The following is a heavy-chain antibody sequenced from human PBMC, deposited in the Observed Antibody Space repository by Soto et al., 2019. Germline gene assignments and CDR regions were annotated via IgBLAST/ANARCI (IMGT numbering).Heavy chain of an antibody. CDR1: GYTFTSYG. D-gene: IGHD2-15*01. Sequence: QVQLVQSGAEVKKPGASVKVSCKASGYTFTSYGISWVRQAPGQGLEWMGWISAYNGNTNYAQKLQGRVTMTTDTSTSTAYMELRSLRSDDTAVYYCARYVGYCSGGSCSLSTFDYWGQGTLVPVSS. CDR3: ARYVGYCSGGSCSLSTFDY. J-gene: IGHJ4*02. CDR2: ISAYNGNT. V-gene: IGHV1-18*01.